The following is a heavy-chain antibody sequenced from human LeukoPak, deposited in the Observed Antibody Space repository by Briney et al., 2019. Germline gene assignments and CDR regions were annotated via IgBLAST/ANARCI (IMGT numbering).Heavy chain of an antibody. V-gene: IGHV1-18*04. CDR2: VSPYNGNT. J-gene: IGHJ4*02. CDR3: ARSLMVSYFDY. Sequence: ASVKVSCKASGYTFTSYGINWVRQAPGQGLEWMGWVSPYNGNTNYAQRSQGRVTMTTDTSTSTAYMELRSLISDDTAVYYCARSLMVSYFDYWGQGTLVTVSS. D-gene: IGHD2-21*01. CDR1: GYTFTSYG.